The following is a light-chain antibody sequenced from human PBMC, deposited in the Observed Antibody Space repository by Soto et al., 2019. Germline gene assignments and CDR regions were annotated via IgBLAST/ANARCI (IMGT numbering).Light chain of an antibody. CDR1: SSDVGSYNL. V-gene: IGLV2-23*01. CDR3: CSYSPTATFV. J-gene: IGLJ3*02. Sequence: QSVLTQPASVSGSPGQSITISCTGTSSDVGSYNLGSWYLQYPGKAPKLMIFEGSKRPSGVSHRFSGSKSGNTASLTISGLQAEDEADYYCCSYSPTATFVFGGGTKLTVL. CDR2: EGS.